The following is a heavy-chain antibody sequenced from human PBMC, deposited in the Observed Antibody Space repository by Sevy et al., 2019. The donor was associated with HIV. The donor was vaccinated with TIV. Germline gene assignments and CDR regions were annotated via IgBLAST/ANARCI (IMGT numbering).Heavy chain of an antibody. V-gene: IGHV4-59*01. CDR3: ARGIAAAGTVSDFDY. CDR1: GCSISSYD. CDR2: IYYSGST. J-gene: IGHJ4*02. Sequence: SETLSLTCTVSGCSISSYDWSWIRQPPGKGLEWIGYIYYSGSTNYNPSLKSRVTISVDTSKNQFSLKLSSVTAADTAVYYCARGIAAAGTVSDFDYWGQGTLVTVSS. D-gene: IGHD6-13*01.